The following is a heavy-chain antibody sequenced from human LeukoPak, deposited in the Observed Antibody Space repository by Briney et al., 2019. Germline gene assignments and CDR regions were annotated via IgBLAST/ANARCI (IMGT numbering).Heavy chain of an antibody. J-gene: IGHJ4*02. Sequence: SETLSLTCTVSGGSISSSSYYWGWIRQPPGKGLEWIGSVYYSGSTYYNPSLKSRVTISVDTSKNQFSLKLSSVTAADTAVYYCARRYYDFWSGYYDYWGQGTLVTVSS. CDR2: VYYSGST. D-gene: IGHD3-3*01. CDR1: GGSISSSSYY. V-gene: IGHV4-39*01. CDR3: ARRYYDFWSGYYDY.